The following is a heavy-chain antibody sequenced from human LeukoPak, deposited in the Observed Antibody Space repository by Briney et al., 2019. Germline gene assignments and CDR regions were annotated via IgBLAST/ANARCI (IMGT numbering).Heavy chain of an antibody. V-gene: IGHV3-66*01. J-gene: IGHJ5*02. CDR3: ARKMAAAYP. D-gene: IGHD2-15*01. Sequence: PGGSLRLSCAASGLSVSTTYMSWVRQAPGKGLEWVSVIYSGGNTYYADSVKGRFTISRDNSKNTVDLQMNSLRVEDTALYYCARKMAAAYPWGQGTLVIVSS. CDR2: IYSGGNT. CDR1: GLSVSTTY.